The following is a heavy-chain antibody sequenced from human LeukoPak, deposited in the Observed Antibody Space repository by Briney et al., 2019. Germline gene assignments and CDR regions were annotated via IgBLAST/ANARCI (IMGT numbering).Heavy chain of an antibody. D-gene: IGHD3-10*01. CDR2: ISRSSSYI. J-gene: IGHJ4*02. V-gene: IGHV3-21*01. CDR1: GFTFSSYS. Sequence: PGGSLRLSCAASGFTFSSYSMNWVRQAPGKGLEWVSFISRSSSYIYYTDSVKGRFTISRDNAKSSLYLQMNSLRAEDTAVYYCASHGSGSYYSYFAYWGQGTVVTVSS. CDR3: ASHGSGSYYSYFAY.